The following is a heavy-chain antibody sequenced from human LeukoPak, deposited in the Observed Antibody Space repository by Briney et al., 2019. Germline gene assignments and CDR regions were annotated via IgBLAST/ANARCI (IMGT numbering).Heavy chain of an antibody. J-gene: IGHJ4*02. CDR2: MSGSGDYT. V-gene: IGHV3-23*01. CDR1: GFTFRTSA. Sequence: PGGSVRLSCAAAGFTFRTSAMNWVGQAPGKGLEWVSAMSGSGDYTYYAESVRGRSTISRDNSKNTLYLQMNSLRAEDTAVYYCGQQQPGKWLAVDSWGQGTLVTVSS. D-gene: IGHD6-19*01. CDR3: GQQQPGKWLAVDS.